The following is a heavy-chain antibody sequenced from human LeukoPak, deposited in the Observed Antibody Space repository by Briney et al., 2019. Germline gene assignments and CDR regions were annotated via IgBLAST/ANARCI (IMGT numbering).Heavy chain of an antibody. CDR2: IESDGRNK. J-gene: IGHJ3*02. D-gene: IGHD3-10*01. CDR3: AKNLWFGEFDAFDI. V-gene: IGHV3-30*18. CDR1: GFTFSTHT. Sequence: GRSLRLSCAPSGFTFSTHTMHWVRQAPGKGLEWVAVIESDGRNKYYADSVKGRFTISRDNSKNTLYLQMNSLRAEDTAVYYCAKNLWFGEFDAFDIWGQGTMVTVSS.